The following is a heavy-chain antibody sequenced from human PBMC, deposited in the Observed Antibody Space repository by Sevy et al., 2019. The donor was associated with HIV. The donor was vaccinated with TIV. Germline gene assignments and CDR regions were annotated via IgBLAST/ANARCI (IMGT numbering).Heavy chain of an antibody. CDR3: AGENAWGRGYS. CDR2: IYYNGHI. Sequence: ESLSLTCTVSGGSITSLYWNGIRQPPGKGLEWIANIYYNGHINYNPSLKSRVTLSLDTSKNQFSLRLSSVTAADTAMYYCAGENAWGRGYSWGQGTLVTVSS. CDR1: GGSITSLY. V-gene: IGHV4-59*08. J-gene: IGHJ4*02. D-gene: IGHD1-26*01.